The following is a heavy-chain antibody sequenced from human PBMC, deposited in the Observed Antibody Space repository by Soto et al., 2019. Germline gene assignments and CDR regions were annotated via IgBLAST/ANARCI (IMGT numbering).Heavy chain of an antibody. CDR3: ARGLYFDWLVDY. CDR2: ISSSSSYI. J-gene: IGHJ4*02. Sequence: EVQLVESGGGLVKPGGSLRLSCAASGFTFSSYSMNWVRQAPGKGLEWVSYISSSSSYIYYADSVKGRFTISRDNAKNSLYLQMNSLSAEDTAVYYCARGLYFDWLVDYWGQGTLVTVSS. D-gene: IGHD3-9*01. CDR1: GFTFSSYS. V-gene: IGHV3-21*01.